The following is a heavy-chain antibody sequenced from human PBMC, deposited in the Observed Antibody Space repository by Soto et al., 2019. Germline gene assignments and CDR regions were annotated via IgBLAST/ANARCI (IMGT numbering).Heavy chain of an antibody. V-gene: IGHV4-59*01. CDR1: GCSISGYY. D-gene: IGHD5-18*01. J-gene: IGHJ4*02. CDR2: IFYGGST. CDR3: ARSGNSNGLVFDY. Sequence: SETLSLTCTVSGCSISGYYWSWIRQSPGKGLEWIAYIFYGGSTNHNPSLNSRIAMSVDTSKSQFSLRLSSVTAADTAVYYCARSGNSNGLVFDYWGQGTLVTVS.